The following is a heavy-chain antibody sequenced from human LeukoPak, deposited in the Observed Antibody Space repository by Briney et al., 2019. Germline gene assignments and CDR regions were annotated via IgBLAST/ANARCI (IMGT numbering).Heavy chain of an antibody. Sequence: GESLRLSCAASGFTFSAYNMNWVRQASGKGLEWVGRIRGKADNYATAYAASVQGRRTISRDDSQNTAYLQLNSLKTEDTAVYYCTQNNYWGQGALVTVSS. CDR1: GFTFSAYN. CDR3: TQNNY. CDR2: IRGKADNYAT. J-gene: IGHJ4*02. V-gene: IGHV3-73*01.